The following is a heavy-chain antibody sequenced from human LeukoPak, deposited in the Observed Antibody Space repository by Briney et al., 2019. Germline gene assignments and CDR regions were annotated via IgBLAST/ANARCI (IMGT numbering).Heavy chain of an antibody. CDR3: AKDLGVYYDTSGHDFDI. CDR2: ISYDGSNK. D-gene: IGHD3-22*01. J-gene: IGHJ3*02. CDR1: GFTFSSYG. Sequence: SGGSLRLSCAASGFTFSSYGMHWVRQAPGKGLEWVAVISYDGSNKYYADSVKGRFTISRDNSKNTLYLQMNSLRAEDTAIYYCAKDLGVYYDTSGHDFDIWGQGTMVTVSS. V-gene: IGHV3-30*18.